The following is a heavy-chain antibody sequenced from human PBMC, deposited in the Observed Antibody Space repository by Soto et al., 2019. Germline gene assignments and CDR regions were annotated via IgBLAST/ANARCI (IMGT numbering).Heavy chain of an antibody. CDR3: ARKENVVAATNFGY. D-gene: IGHD2-15*01. J-gene: IGHJ4*02. Sequence: SQIQSLPRTVVGGSSISVGDHCSWIRKHPGKGLEWIGYIYYSGSTYYNPSLKSRGTISVDTSKNQCSLKLSSVTAADTAVYYCARKENVVAATNFGYWGQGTLGTVSS. CDR2: IYYSGST. CDR1: GGSSISVGDH. V-gene: IGHV4-31*02.